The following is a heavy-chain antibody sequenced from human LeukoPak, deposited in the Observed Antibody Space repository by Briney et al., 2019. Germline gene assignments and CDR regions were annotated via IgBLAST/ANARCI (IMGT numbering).Heavy chain of an antibody. CDR3: AMGGSSYYPGY. D-gene: IGHD3-3*01. Sequence: SETLSLTCTVSGGSISSYYWSWIRQPPGKGLEWIGSIYYSGSTYYNPSLKSRVTISVDTSKSQFSLQLSSLTAADTAVYFCAMGGSSYYPGYWGLGTLVTVSS. V-gene: IGHV4-59*08. J-gene: IGHJ4*02. CDR1: GGSISSYY. CDR2: IYYSGST.